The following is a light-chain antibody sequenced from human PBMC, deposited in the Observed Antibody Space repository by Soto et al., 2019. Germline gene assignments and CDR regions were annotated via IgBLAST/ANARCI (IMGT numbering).Light chain of an antibody. CDR1: SSDVGGYNY. J-gene: IGLJ2*01. V-gene: IGLV2-14*01. Sequence: QSVLTQPASVSGSPEQSITISCTGTSSDVGGYNYVAWYQQHPGKAPKLMIYDVRTRPSGVSNRFSGSKSGNTASLTISGLQAEDEADYYCSSYSSSSTPVVLGGGTKLTVL. CDR2: DVR. CDR3: SSYSSSSTPVV.